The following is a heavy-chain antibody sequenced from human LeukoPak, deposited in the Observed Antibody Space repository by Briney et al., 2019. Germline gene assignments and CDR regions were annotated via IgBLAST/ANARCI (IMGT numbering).Heavy chain of an antibody. V-gene: IGHV4-34*01. Sequence: PSETLSLTCAVYGGSFSGYYWSWIRQPPGRGLEWIGEINHSGSTNYNPSLKSRVTISVDTSKNQFSLKLSSVTAADTAVYYCARGQVRDYWGQGTLVTVSS. CDR2: INHSGST. CDR1: GGSFSGYY. D-gene: IGHD3-10*01. CDR3: ARGQVRDY. J-gene: IGHJ4*02.